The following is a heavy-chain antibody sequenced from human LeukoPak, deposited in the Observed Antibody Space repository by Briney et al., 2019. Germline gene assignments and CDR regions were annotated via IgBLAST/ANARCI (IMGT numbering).Heavy chain of an antibody. CDR3: ARDAQRGFDYSNSLRY. V-gene: IGHV3-33*08. CDR1: QFTFSHYG. J-gene: IGHJ4*02. D-gene: IGHD4-11*01. CDR2: IWSDGTNQ. Sequence: GGSLTLSCVASQFTFSHYGMHWVRQAPGRGLEWVAVIWSDGTNQYCADSVKGRFTISRDDSQKTVYLQMNGLRVEDTAVYFCARDAQRGFDYSNSLRYWGQGTLVTVSS.